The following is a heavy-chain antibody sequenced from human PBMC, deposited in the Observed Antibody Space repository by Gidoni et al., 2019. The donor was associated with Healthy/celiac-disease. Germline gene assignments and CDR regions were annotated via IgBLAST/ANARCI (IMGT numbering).Heavy chain of an antibody. V-gene: IGHV3-23*01. Sequence: EVQLLESGGGLVQPGGSLRLSCAASGFTFSSNAMSWFRQAPGQGLEWVSAIIGVGGSTYYADSVKGRFTISRDNSKNTLYLQMNSLRAEDTAVYYCAKDLGGYSYGGEFDPWGQGTLVTVSS. J-gene: IGHJ5*02. CDR1: GFTFSSNA. CDR2: IIGVGGST. D-gene: IGHD5-18*01. CDR3: AKDLGGYSYGGEFDP.